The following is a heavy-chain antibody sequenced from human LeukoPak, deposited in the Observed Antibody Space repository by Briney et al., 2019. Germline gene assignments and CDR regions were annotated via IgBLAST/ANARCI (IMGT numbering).Heavy chain of an antibody. Sequence: PSETLSLTCTVSGGSISSGGYYWSWIRQPPGKGLEWIGYIYHSGSTYYNPSLKSRVTISVDRSKNQFSLKLSSVTAADTAVYYCASGPLGLTIDYWGQGTLVTVSS. CDR2: IYHSGST. J-gene: IGHJ4*02. D-gene: IGHD4/OR15-4a*01. V-gene: IGHV4-30-2*01. CDR3: ASGPLGLTIDY. CDR1: GGSISSGGYY.